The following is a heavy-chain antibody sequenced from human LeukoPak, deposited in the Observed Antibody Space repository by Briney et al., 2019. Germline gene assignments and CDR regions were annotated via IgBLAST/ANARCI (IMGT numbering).Heavy chain of an antibody. Sequence: PGGSLRLSCVVSGFTFINYGMSWVRQAPGKGLEWVSTIRASGDRTYYAESVKGRFTMSGDKSKNTLHLQMSNLRAEDTAVYHCAVLAVPAVGYWGQGTLVIVSS. D-gene: IGHD2-15*01. V-gene: IGHV3-23*01. CDR3: AVLAVPAVGY. CDR1: GFTFINYG. J-gene: IGHJ4*02. CDR2: IRASGDRT.